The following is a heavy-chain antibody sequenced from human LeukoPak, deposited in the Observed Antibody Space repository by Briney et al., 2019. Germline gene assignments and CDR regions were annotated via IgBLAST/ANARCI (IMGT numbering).Heavy chain of an antibody. CDR1: GYSFTSYW. J-gene: IGHJ5*02. CDR2: IDPSDSYT. V-gene: IGHV5-10-1*01. CDR3: ARQYCSGGSCYPNWFDP. Sequence: GESLKTSCKGPGYSFTSYWISWVRQMPGKGLEWMGRIDPSDSYTNYSPSFQGHVTISADKSISTAYLQWSSLKASDTAMYYCARQYCSGGSCYPNWFDPWGQGTLVTVSS. D-gene: IGHD2-15*01.